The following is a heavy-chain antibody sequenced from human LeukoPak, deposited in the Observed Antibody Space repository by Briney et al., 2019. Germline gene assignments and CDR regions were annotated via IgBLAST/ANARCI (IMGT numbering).Heavy chain of an antibody. D-gene: IGHD5/OR15-5a*01. CDR3: ARHLRVGARQEFDY. J-gene: IGHJ4*02. CDR1: GGSISSSNYY. V-gene: IGHV4-39*01. Sequence: TSETLSLTCIVSGGSISSSNYYWGWIRRPPGKGLEWIGSILYSGTTYYNPSLESRITISVDTSKNQVSLKLNSVTAADTAVFYCARHLRVGARQEFDYWGQGTLVTVSS. CDR2: ILYSGTT.